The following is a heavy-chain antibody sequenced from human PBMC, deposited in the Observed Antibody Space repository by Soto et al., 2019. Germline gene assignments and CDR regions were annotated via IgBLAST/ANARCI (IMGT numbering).Heavy chain of an antibody. J-gene: IGHJ6*02. V-gene: IGHV3-30-3*01. Sequence: PGGSLRLSCAASGFTFSSYAMHWVRQAPGKGLEWVAVISYDGSNKYYADSVRGRFTISRDNSKNTLYLQMNSLRAEDTAVYYSARGVAAPRDYYYYGMDVWGQGTTVTVSS. CDR3: ARGVAAPRDYYYYGMDV. D-gene: IGHD6-6*01. CDR1: GFTFSSYA. CDR2: ISYDGSNK.